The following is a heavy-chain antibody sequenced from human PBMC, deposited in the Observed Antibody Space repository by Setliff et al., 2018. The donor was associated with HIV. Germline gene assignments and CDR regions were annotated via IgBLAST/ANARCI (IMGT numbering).Heavy chain of an antibody. CDR1: GYTFTSYG. D-gene: IGHD3-16*02. CDR3: ARAKAVGGVIITGGLDV. Sequence: ASVKVSCKASGYTFTSYGISWVRQAPGQGLEWMGWMNPKSGVSGSALKFHDRVTMTRDTSTLTLYMELSSLTSEDTAVYYCARAKAVGGVIITGGLDVWGQGTTVTVSS. V-gene: IGHV1-8*02. J-gene: IGHJ6*02. CDR2: MNPKSGVS.